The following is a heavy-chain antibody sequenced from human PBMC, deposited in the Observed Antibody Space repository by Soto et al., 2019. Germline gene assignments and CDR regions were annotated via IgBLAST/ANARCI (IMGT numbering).Heavy chain of an antibody. D-gene: IGHD6-19*01. CDR3: ASEAVAGKSYYYGMDV. J-gene: IGHJ6*02. V-gene: IGHV4-34*01. CDR1: GGSFSGYY. Sequence: SETLSLTCTVYGGSFSGYYWSWIRQPPGKGLEWIGEINHSGSTNYNPSHKSRVTIIVDTSKNQFSLKLSSVTAADTAVYYCASEAVAGKSYYYGMDVWGQGTTVTVSS. CDR2: INHSGST.